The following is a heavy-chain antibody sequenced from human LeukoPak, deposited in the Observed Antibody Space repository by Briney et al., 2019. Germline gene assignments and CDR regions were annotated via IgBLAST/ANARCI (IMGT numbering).Heavy chain of an antibody. CDR1: GGSISSYY. CDR3: ARLEITMVRGAPPHL. J-gene: IGHJ4*02. Sequence: SETLSLTCTVSGGSISSYYWSWIRQPPGKGLEWIGYIYYSGSTNYNPSLKSRVTISVDTSKNQFSLKLSSVTAADTAVYYCARLEITMVRGAPPHLWGQGTLVTVSS. V-gene: IGHV4-59*01. CDR2: IYYSGST. D-gene: IGHD3-10*01.